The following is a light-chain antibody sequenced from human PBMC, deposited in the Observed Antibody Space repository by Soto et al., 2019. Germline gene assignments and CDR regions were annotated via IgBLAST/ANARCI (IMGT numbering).Light chain of an antibody. CDR2: EVS. CDR1: SSDVGGYNY. CDR3: SSYAGSNNLL. V-gene: IGLV2-8*01. Sequence: QSALTQPPSASGSPGQSVTISCTGTSSDVGGYNYVSWYQQHPGKAPKLMIYEVSKRPSGVPDRFSGSKSGNTASLPVSGLQGEDEADYYCSSYAGSNNLLFGGGTKLTVL. J-gene: IGLJ2*01.